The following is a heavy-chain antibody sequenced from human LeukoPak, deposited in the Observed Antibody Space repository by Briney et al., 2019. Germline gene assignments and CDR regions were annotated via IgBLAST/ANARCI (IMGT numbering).Heavy chain of an antibody. D-gene: IGHD5-12*01. J-gene: IGHJ4*02. CDR1: GFTFSSYS. CDR2: ISSSSSYI. CDR3: ARLVVATKRYYFDY. V-gene: IGHV3-21*01. Sequence: KSGGSLRLPCAASGFTFSSYSMNWVRQAPGKGLEWVSSISSSSSYIYYADSVKGRFTISRDNAKNSLYLQMNSLRAEDTAVYYCARLVVATKRYYFDYWGQGTLVTVSS.